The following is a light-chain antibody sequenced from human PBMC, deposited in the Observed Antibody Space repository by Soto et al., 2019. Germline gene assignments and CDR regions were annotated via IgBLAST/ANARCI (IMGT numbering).Light chain of an antibody. CDR2: AAS. J-gene: IGKJ3*01. Sequence: DIQMTQSPSSLSASVGDRVTITCRASQDIRNDLGGYQQKPGKAPQSLIYAASSLESGVPSRVSGSGSGTEFTLTISWLQPEDFATYYWLQHHSVPFTFGPGTTVDIK. CDR3: LQHHSVPFT. V-gene: IGKV1-17*01. CDR1: QDIRND.